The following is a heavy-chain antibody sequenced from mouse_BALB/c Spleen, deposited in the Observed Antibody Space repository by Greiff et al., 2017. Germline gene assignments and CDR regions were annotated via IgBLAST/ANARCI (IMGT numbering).Heavy chain of an antibody. CDR1: GYTFTDYA. Sequence: VQLHQSGAELVRPGVSVKISCKGSGYTFTDYAMHWVKQSHAKSLEWIGVISTYYGDASYNQKFKGKATMTVDKSSSTAYMELARLTSEDSAIYYCARGSSTGAMDYWGQGTSVTVSS. V-gene: IGHV1S137*01. CDR3: ARGSSTGAMDY. D-gene: IGHD1-1*01. J-gene: IGHJ4*01. CDR2: ISTYYGDA.